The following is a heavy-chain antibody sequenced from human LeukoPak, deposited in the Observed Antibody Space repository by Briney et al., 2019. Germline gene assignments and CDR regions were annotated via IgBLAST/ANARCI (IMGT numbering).Heavy chain of an antibody. Sequence: SETLSLTCTVSGGSISSYYWSWIRQPPGKGLEWIGYIYYSGCTNYNPSLKSRVTISVDTSKNQFSLKLSSVTAADTAVYYCARLRRFGELLIYFDYWGQGTLVTVSS. V-gene: IGHV4-59*08. D-gene: IGHD3-10*01. CDR3: ARLRRFGELLIYFDY. J-gene: IGHJ4*02. CDR1: GGSISSYY. CDR2: IYYSGCT.